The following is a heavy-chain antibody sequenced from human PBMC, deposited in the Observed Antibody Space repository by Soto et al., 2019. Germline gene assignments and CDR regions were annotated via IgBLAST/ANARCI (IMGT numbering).Heavy chain of an antibody. J-gene: IGHJ4*02. V-gene: IGHV2-5*02. CDR2: IYWDDTK. CDR3: AHAYGGRSLY. D-gene: IGHD1-26*01. CDR1: GFSLPTDRVG. Sequence: QITLKESGPTLVKPTQTLTLTCTFSGFSLPTDRVGVGWIRQPPGKALEWLAVIYWDDTKTYRPSLKSRLTITKDTSKTPVALTKTDMDPVDTATYYCAHAYGGRSLYWGQGTLVTVSS.